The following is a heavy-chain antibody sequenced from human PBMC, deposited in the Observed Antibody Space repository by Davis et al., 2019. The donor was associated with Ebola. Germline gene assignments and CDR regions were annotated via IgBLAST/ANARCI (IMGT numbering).Heavy chain of an antibody. Sequence: PGGSLRLSCAASGFTFSEYWMHWVRQAPGKGLVWVSRINSDGTITTYADSVKGRFTISRDNAKNTLFLQMNSLRDEDTAVYYCARGGGHCSDTSCDNWFDPWGQGTLVTVSS. D-gene: IGHD2-2*01. V-gene: IGHV3-74*01. CDR3: ARGGGHCSDTSCDNWFDP. CDR2: INSDGTIT. J-gene: IGHJ5*02. CDR1: GFTFSEYW.